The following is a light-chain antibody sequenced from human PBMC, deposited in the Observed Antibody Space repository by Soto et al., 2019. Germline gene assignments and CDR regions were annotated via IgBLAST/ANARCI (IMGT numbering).Light chain of an antibody. V-gene: IGKV1-39*01. J-gene: IGKJ1*01. CDR3: QQSYSTLTWT. CDR1: QNITTY. Sequence: DILMTQSPSSLSASVGDRVNIPCRASQNITTYLNWNQQKPGKAPKLLIYGASILQSGVPSRFSGSGAGTDFTLTISGLQPEDFATYYCQQSYSTLTWTFGQGTKVEIK. CDR2: GAS.